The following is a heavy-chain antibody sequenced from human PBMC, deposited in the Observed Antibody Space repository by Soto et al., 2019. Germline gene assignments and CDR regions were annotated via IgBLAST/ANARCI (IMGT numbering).Heavy chain of an antibody. Sequence: EVQLVESGGGLVKPGGSLRLSCAASGFTFSSYSMYLVRQAPGKGLEWVSSISTTSSYIYYADSVKGRFTISRDNAKNSLYLQMNSLRAEDTAVYYCARIFWSGTITEYYFDYWGQGTRVTVSS. CDR2: ISTTSSYI. D-gene: IGHD3-3*01. J-gene: IGHJ4*02. V-gene: IGHV3-21*01. CDR1: GFTFSSYS. CDR3: ARIFWSGTITEYYFDY.